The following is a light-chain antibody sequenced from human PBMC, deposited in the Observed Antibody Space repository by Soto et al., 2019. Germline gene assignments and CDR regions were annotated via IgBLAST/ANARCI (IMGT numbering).Light chain of an antibody. V-gene: IGLV2-14*01. CDR1: SSDVGGYNY. CDR2: DVS. Sequence: QSALTQPASVSGSPGQSSTISCTGTSSDVGGYNYVSWYQQHPGKAPKLMIYDVSNRPSGVSNRFSGSKSGNTASLTISGLQAEDEADYYCSSYTSLYVFGTGTKVTVL. J-gene: IGLJ1*01. CDR3: SSYTSLYV.